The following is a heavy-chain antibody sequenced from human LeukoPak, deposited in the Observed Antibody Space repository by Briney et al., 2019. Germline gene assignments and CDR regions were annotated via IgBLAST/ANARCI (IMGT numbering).Heavy chain of an antibody. CDR2: IIPILGIA. V-gene: IGHV1-69*04. CDR1: GGTFSSYA. Sequence: SVKVSCKASGGTFSSYAISWVRQAPGQGLEWMGRIIPILGIANYAQKFQGRVTITADESTSTAYMELSSLRSEDTAVYYCAREQQWLGMDVWGKGTTVTVSS. D-gene: IGHD6-19*01. CDR3: AREQQWLGMDV. J-gene: IGHJ6*04.